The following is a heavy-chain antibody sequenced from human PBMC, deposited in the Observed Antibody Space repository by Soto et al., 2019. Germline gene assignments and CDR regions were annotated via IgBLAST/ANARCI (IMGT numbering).Heavy chain of an antibody. Sequence: RYLRFPIAASGVTFTRNSMNSVRQAPGKGLEWVSSISSTTNYIYYGDSMKGRFTISRDNAKNSLYLEMNSLRAEDTAVYYCARESEDLTSNFDYWGQGTLFTVSS. CDR3: ARESEDLTSNFDY. CDR2: ISSTTNYI. J-gene: IGHJ4*02. CDR1: GVTFTRNS. V-gene: IGHV3-21*06.